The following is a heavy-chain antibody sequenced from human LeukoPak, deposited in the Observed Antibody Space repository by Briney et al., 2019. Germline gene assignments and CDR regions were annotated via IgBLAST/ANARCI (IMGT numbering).Heavy chain of an antibody. J-gene: IGHJ5*02. D-gene: IGHD3-3*01. CDR1: GGSISSSNW. CDR2: IYHSGST. V-gene: IGHV4-4*02. CDR3: ATDRARRHDYGFLDWLDP. Sequence: SETLSLTCAVSGGSISSSNWWRCVRQPPAKEVEWMGEIYHSGSTAYNPSLKSRVTISVDKSKSQFSLKLSSVTAADTAVYYCATDRARRHDYGFLDWLDPWGQGTLVTVSS.